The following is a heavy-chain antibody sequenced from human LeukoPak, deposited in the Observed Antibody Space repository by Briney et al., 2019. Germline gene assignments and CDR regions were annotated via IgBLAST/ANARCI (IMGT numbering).Heavy chain of an antibody. J-gene: IGHJ4*02. CDR3: ARGRATGRSGGDY. V-gene: IGHV3-48*02. CDR1: GFTFSSCS. D-gene: IGHD3-9*01. Sequence: GGSLRLSCAASGFTFSSCSMNWVRQAPGKGLEWVSYISSGSSSIYYADSVKGRFAISRDNAENSLYLQMNSLRDEDTAVYYCARGRATGRSGGDYWGQGTLVTVSS. CDR2: ISSGSSSI.